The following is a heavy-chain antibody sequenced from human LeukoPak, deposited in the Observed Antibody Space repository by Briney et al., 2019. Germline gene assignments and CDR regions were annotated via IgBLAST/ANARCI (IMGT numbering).Heavy chain of an antibody. D-gene: IGHD3-22*01. J-gene: IGHJ3*01. CDR3: GRAGDYYDSSGYPF. V-gene: IGHV1-69*13. CDR2: MTPIYGVA. Sequence: GASVKVSCKASGGTFTSYAFSWVRQAPGKGREWMGGMTPIYGVANYAQKFQGRITITADESSRTVYMELTNLTSEDTGLYFCGRAGDYYDSSGYPFWGQGTMVTVSS. CDR1: GGTFTSYA.